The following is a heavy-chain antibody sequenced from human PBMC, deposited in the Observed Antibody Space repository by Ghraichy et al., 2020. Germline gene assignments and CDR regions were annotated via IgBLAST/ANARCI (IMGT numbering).Heavy chain of an antibody. CDR3: ARGRRDIVVVPAASTYFDY. J-gene: IGHJ4*02. D-gene: IGHD2-2*01. Sequence: SETLSLTCTVSGSSISSYYWSWIRQPPGKGLEWIGYIYYSGSTNYNPSLKSRVTISVDTSKNQFSLKLSSVTAADTAVYYCARGRRDIVVVPAASTYFDYWGQGTLVTVSS. CDR1: GSSISSYY. V-gene: IGHV4-59*01. CDR2: IYYSGST.